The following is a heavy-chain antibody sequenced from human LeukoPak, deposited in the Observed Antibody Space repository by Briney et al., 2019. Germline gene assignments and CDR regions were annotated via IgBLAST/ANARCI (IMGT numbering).Heavy chain of an antibody. Sequence: GESLQISSKGSGYSFTTYWIGWVRQMPGRGLEWMGIIYPGDSDTRYSPSFQGQVTISADKSISTAYLQWSSLKASVTAMYYCARQGSHDYPWGQGTLVTVSS. CDR2: IYPGDSDT. J-gene: IGHJ5*02. V-gene: IGHV5-51*01. CDR1: GYSFTTYW. CDR3: ARQGSHDYP. D-gene: IGHD4/OR15-4a*01.